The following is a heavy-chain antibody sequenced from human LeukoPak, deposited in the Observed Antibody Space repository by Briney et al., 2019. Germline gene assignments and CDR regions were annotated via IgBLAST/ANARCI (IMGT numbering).Heavy chain of an antibody. J-gene: IGHJ3*02. CDR2: IYSGGGT. Sequence: GGSLRLSCAASGFTVSSNYMSWVRQAPGKGLEWVSVIYSGGGTYYADSVKGRFTISRDNSKNTLYLQMNSLRAEDTAVYFCVRDGDFWTGQGAFDIWGQGTMVTVSS. CDR3: VRDGDFWTGQGAFDI. CDR1: GFTVSSNY. D-gene: IGHD3/OR15-3a*01. V-gene: IGHV3-66*01.